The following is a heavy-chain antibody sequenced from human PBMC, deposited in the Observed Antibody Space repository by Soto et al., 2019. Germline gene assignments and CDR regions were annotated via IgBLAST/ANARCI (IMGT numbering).Heavy chain of an antibody. CDR3: AKESYCSGGSCYNDY. Sequence: GGSLRLSCAASGFTFSSYGMHWVRQAPGKGLEWVAVISYDGSNKYYADSVKGRFTISRDNSKNTLYLQMNSLRAEDTAVYYCAKESYCSGGSCYNDYWGQGTLVTVSS. CDR1: GFTFSSYG. D-gene: IGHD2-15*01. V-gene: IGHV3-30*18. CDR2: ISYDGSNK. J-gene: IGHJ4*02.